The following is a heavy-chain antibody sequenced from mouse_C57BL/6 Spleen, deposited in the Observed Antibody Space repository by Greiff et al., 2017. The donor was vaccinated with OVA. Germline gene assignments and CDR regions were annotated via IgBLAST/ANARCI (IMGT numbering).Heavy chain of an antibody. CDR1: GYTFTSYW. CDR2: IDPSDSDT. V-gene: IGHV1-52*01. J-gene: IGHJ3*01. CDR3: ARLGIPR. Sequence: QVQLQQPGAELVRPGSSVKLSCKASGYTFTSYWMHWVKQRPIQGLEWIGNIDPSDSDTHYNQKFKDKATLTVDKSSSTAYMQLSSLTSEDSAVYYCARLGIPRWGQGTLVTVSA.